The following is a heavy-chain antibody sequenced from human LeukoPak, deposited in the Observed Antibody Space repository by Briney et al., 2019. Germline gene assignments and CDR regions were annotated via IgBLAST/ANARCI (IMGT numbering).Heavy chain of an antibody. CDR3: ARQRYYDSTGSGFDP. D-gene: IGHD3-22*01. J-gene: IGHJ5*02. V-gene: IGHV1-18*01. Sequence: ASVKVSCKASGYTFTSYGISWLRQAPGQGLEWMGWISAYNGNTNYAQKLQGRVTMTTDTSTSTAYMELRSLRSDDTAVYYCARQRYYDSTGSGFDPWGQGTLVTVSS. CDR2: ISAYNGNT. CDR1: GYTFTSYG.